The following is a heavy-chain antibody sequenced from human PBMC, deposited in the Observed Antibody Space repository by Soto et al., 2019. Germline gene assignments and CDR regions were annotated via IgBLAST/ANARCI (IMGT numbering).Heavy chain of an antibody. CDR3: AKDMDSTSYAPAGGMDV. CDR2: ISYDGSNK. V-gene: IGHV3-30*18. Sequence: HPGGSLRLSCAASGFTFSSYGMHWVRQAPGKGLEWVAVISYDGSNKYYADSVKGRFTISRDNSKNTLYLQMNSLRAEGTAVYYCAKDMDSTSYAPAGGMDVWGQGTTVTVSS. J-gene: IGHJ6*02. CDR1: GFTFSSYG. D-gene: IGHD2-2*01.